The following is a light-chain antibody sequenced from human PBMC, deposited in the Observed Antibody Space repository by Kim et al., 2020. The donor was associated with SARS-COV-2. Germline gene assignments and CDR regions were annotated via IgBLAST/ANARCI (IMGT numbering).Light chain of an antibody. CDR1: SLRSYF. J-gene: IGLJ1*01. CDR3: NSRDSTGNHFV. V-gene: IGLV3-19*01. CDR2: GQN. Sequence: ALGQTVSITCQGASLRSYFASCYQQKPGQAPVLVIFGQNNRPSGIPDRFSGSYSGNTASLTITAAQAEDEADYYCNSRDSTGNHFVFGTGTRVTVL.